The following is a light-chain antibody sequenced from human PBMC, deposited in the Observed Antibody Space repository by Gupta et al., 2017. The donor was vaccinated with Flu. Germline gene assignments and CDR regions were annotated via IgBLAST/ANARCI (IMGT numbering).Light chain of an antibody. CDR2: DNN. Sequence: QSVLTQPPSVSAAPGQKVIISCSGSSTDIGNNYVSWYRQLPGTAPKLLIYDNNKRPSGIPDRISGSKSYTSATLGITELQAGDEADYYCSTWSSGLSSWVFGGGTKLTVL. CDR3: STWSSGLSSWV. CDR1: STDIGNNY. J-gene: IGLJ3*02. V-gene: IGLV1-51*01.